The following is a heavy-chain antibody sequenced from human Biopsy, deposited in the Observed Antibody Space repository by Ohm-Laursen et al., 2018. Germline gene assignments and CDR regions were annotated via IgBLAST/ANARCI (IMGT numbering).Heavy chain of an antibody. J-gene: IGHJ5*02. D-gene: IGHD1-14*01. CDR3: ARDRDRRGWFDP. V-gene: IGHV4-4*07. CDR2: IYTSGIT. Sequence: SDTLSLTCTVSGGSLSSYPWSWIRQPAGKGLEWIGQIYTSGITNYNPSLKSRVTMSVDTSKNKFPLRVSSVTSADTAVYYCARDRDRRGWFDPWGQGTLVTVSS. CDR1: GGSLSSYP.